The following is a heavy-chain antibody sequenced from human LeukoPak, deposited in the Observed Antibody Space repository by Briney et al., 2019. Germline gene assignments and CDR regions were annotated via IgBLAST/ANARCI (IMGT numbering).Heavy chain of an antibody. D-gene: IGHD3-3*01. CDR2: IGAYNGNT. J-gene: IGHJ4*02. CDR3: ARDLKANYDFWSGYYRY. CDR1: GYTFTSYG. Sequence: ASVKVSCKASGYTFTSYGISWVRQAPGQGLEWMGWIGAYNGNTNYAQKLQGRVTMTTDTSTSTAYMELRSLRSDDTAVYYCARDLKANYDFWSGYYRYWGQGTLVTVSS. V-gene: IGHV1-18*01.